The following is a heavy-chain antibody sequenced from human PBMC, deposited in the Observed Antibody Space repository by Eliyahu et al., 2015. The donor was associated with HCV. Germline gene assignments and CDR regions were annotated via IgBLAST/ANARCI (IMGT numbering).Heavy chain of an antibody. CDR1: GYSFTSYW. J-gene: IGHJ4*02. Sequence: EVQLVQSGAEVKKPGESLKISCKGSGYSFTSYWIGWVRQMPGKGLEWMGIIYPGDSDTRYSPSFQGQVTISADKSISTAYLQWSSLKASDTAMYYCARREHSSGWYAVIYYFDYWGQGTLVTVSS. D-gene: IGHD6-19*01. CDR2: IYPGDSDT. V-gene: IGHV5-51*03. CDR3: ARREHSSGWYAVIYYFDY.